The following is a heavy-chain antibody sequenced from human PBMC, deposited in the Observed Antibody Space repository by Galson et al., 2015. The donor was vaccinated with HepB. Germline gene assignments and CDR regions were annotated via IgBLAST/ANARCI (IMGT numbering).Heavy chain of an antibody. J-gene: IGHJ4*02. D-gene: IGHD3-10*01. CDR1: GFTFSSYT. Sequence: SLRLSCAASGFTFSSYTMNWVRQAPGKGLEWLSYISTDSSTIYYADSVKGRFTISRDNAKNSLYLQMHSLRSDDTAVYSCARGDRWFYGSGNYYALDYWGLGTLVTVSS. V-gene: IGHV3-48*01. CDR2: ISTDSSTI. CDR3: ARGDRWFYGSGNYYALDY.